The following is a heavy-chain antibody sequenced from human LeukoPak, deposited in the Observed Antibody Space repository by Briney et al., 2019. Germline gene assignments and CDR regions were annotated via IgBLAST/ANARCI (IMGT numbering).Heavy chain of an antibody. CDR3: ARSGSATLSWFDP. CDR2: VYPGDSDT. V-gene: IGHV5-51*01. Sequence: GESLKISCKGSGYSFTSYWIAWARQMPGKGLEWMGIVYPGDSDTRYSPSFQGQVTISADKSITTVYLQWSSLKASDTAMYYCARSGSATLSWFDPWGQGTLVTVSS. D-gene: IGHD6-25*01. CDR1: GYSFTSYW. J-gene: IGHJ5*02.